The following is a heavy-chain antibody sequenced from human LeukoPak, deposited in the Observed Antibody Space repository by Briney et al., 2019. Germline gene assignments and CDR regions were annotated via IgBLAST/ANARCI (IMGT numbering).Heavy chain of an antibody. J-gene: IGHJ3*02. CDR2: ISSSGGTR. Sequence: GGSLRLSCAASGFTVSDSYMSWVRQAPGKGLEWVSYISSSGGTRYYADAVKGRFTISRDNAKNSVYLQMNSLRAEDTAVYYCARESGSYFGDGFDIWGQGTVVTVSS. D-gene: IGHD1-26*01. CDR3: ARESGSYFGDGFDI. CDR1: GFTVSDSY. V-gene: IGHV3-11*04.